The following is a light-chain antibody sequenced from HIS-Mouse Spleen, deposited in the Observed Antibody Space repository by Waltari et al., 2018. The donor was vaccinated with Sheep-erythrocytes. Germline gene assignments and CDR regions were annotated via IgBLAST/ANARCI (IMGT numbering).Light chain of an antibody. CDR2: QDT. J-gene: IGLJ2*01. CDR1: KLGDKY. CDR3: QAWDSSILV. Sequence: SSELTQPPSVSVSPGQTASITCSGDKLGDKYACWYQQKPGQSPVLVIYQDTKRPSGFPERFSGSISGNTATLTISGTQAMDEADYCCQAWDSSILVFGGGTKLSVL. V-gene: IGLV3-1*01.